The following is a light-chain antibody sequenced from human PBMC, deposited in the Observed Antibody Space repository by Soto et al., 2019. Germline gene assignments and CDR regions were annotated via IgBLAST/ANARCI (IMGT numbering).Light chain of an antibody. CDR1: QSISNN. CDR2: DTS. V-gene: IGKV3-15*01. J-gene: IGKJ1*01. Sequence: EIVMTQSPATLSVSPGERATLSCWASQSISNNLAWYQQKPGQAPGLLIYDTSTRATGIPGRFSGSGSGTEFTLTISSLQSEDFAVYYCQQYNNWPRTFGQGTKVDNK. CDR3: QQYNNWPRT.